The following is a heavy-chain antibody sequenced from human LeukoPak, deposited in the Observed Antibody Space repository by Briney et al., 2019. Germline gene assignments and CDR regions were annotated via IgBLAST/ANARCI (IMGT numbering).Heavy chain of an antibody. J-gene: IGHJ3*02. V-gene: IGHV1-8*03. CDR1: GYTFTSYD. Sequence: ASVKVSCKASGYTFTSYDINWVRQATGQGLEWMGWMNPNSGHTGYAQKFQGRVTITRNTSISTAYMELSSLRSEDTAVYYCARGRREWLRRNDAFDIWGQGTMVTVSS. CDR2: MNPNSGHT. CDR3: ARGRREWLRRNDAFDI. D-gene: IGHD5-12*01.